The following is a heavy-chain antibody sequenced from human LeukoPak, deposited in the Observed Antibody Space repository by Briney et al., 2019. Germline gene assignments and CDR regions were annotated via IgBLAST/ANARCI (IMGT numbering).Heavy chain of an antibody. V-gene: IGHV4-39*01. Sequence: PSDTLSLTCTVSGDSISTSSYYWGWIRETPGKGLERLGSIYYSGSTYYNPSLKSRVTISVDTSKNQFSLNLYSVTAADTAVFYCARSYYYDYRQIDYWGQGTLVTVSS. CDR3: ARSYYYDYRQIDY. J-gene: IGHJ4*02. CDR2: IYYSGST. D-gene: IGHD3-22*01. CDR1: GDSISTSSYY.